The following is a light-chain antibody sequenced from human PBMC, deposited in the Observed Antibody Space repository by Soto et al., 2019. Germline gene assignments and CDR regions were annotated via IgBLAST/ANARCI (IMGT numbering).Light chain of an antibody. V-gene: IGLV2-14*01. CDR3: GSFTSGSTYV. CDR2: EVS. J-gene: IGLJ1*01. CDR1: SSDVGAHKY. Sequence: QSALTQPASVSGSPGQSITISCTGTSSDVGAHKYVSWYQQHPGTAPKLTIYEVSNRPSGVSNRFSGSKSGNTASLTISGLQTDDEAIYYCGSFTSGSTYVFGTGTKRTVL.